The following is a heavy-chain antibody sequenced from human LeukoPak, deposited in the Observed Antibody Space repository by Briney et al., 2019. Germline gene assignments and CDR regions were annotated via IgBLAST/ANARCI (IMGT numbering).Heavy chain of an antibody. CDR1: GGTFSSYA. D-gene: IGHD3-3*01. CDR3: ASPARGFVSGQSPFDY. J-gene: IGHJ4*02. CDR2: IIPIFGTA. V-gene: IGHV1-69*13. Sequence: SVKVSCKASGGTFSSYAISWVRQAPGQGLEWMGGIIPIFGTANYAQKFQGRVTITADESTSTAYMELSSLRSEDTAVYYCASPARGFVSGQSPFDYWGQGTLVTVSS.